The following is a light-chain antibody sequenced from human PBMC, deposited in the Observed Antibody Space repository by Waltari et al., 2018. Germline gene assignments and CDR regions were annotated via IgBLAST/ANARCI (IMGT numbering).Light chain of an antibody. Sequence: QSALTQPASVSGSPGQSITISCTGTSSDIGGSNYVSWYQQVPGKAPKLMIYGVSNRPSGVSSRFSGSKSGNTASLTISGLQAEDEADYFCSSYMDSSTLELFGGGTSLTVL. CDR2: GVS. CDR3: SSYMDSSTLEL. CDR1: SSDIGGSNY. V-gene: IGLV2-14*03. J-gene: IGLJ2*01.